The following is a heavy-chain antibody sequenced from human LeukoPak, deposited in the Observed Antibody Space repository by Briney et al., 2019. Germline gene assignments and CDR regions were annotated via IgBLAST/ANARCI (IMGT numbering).Heavy chain of an antibody. CDR2: IYYSGST. CDR3: ASYCSSTSCYTGFDY. CDR1: GGPISNGDYY. D-gene: IGHD2-2*02. J-gene: IGHJ4*02. Sequence: SQTLSLTCTVSGGPISNGDYYWSWIRQPPGKGLEWIGYIYYSGSTYYNPSLKSRVTISVDTSKNQFSLKLSSVTAADTAVYYCASYCSSTSCYTGFDYWGQGTLVTVSS. V-gene: IGHV4-30-4*08.